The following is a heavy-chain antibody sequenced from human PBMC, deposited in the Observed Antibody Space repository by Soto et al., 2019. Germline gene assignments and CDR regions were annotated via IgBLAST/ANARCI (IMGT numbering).Heavy chain of an antibody. J-gene: IGHJ4*02. CDR2: ISGGGNDA. V-gene: IGHV3-23*01. D-gene: IGHD3-3*02. CDR1: RFTFTTYA. CDR3: ARSLFLASTDTEPFDY. Sequence: EVQLLESGGGLVQPGGSLVPSCAASRFTFTTYAISWVRQAPGKGLEWVSSISGGGNDAYYADSVKGRFTISRDNSQNTLYLQMSSLRADDTAVYYCARSLFLASTDTEPFDYWGQGALVTVSS.